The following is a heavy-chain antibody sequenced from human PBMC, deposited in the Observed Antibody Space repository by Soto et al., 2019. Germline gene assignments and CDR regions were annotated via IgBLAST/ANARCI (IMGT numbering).Heavy chain of an antibody. J-gene: IGHJ4*02. Sequence: GGSLRLSGAASGLTFSSYSMNWVRQAPGKGLEWVSSISSSSSYIYYADSVKGRLTISRDNAKNSLHLQMNSLRAEDTAVYYCARINDYSNYVPDYWGQGTLVTVS. D-gene: IGHD4-4*01. CDR3: ARINDYSNYVPDY. V-gene: IGHV3-21*01. CDR2: ISSSSSYI. CDR1: GLTFSSYS.